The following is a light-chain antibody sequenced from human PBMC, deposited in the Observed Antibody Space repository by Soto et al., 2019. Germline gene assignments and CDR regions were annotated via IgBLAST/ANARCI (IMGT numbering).Light chain of an antibody. V-gene: IGKV1-5*01. CDR1: QSISSW. CDR2: DAS. CDR3: QQYNSYSRT. Sequence: DIQMTQSPSTLSASVGDRVTITCRASQSISSWLAWYQQKPGKAAKLLIYDASSLESRVPSRFSGSGSGTEFTLTISSLQPDDFATSYCQQYNSYSRTFGQGTKVEIK. J-gene: IGKJ1*01.